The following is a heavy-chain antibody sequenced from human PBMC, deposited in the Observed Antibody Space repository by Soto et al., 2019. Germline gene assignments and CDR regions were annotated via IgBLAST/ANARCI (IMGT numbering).Heavy chain of an antibody. CDR3: AKNWDTTFSSSSH. V-gene: IGHV3-23*01. CDR2: ISGSAGST. Sequence: EVQLLESGGGLVQPGGSLRLSCAASGFTFTTYAMCWVRQAPGKGLEWVSAISGSAGSTYYADSVKGRFTISRDNSKNTLSLQMNSLRAEDTAVYYCAKNWDTTFSSSSHWGQGTLVSVSS. J-gene: IGHJ4*02. D-gene: IGHD6-6*01. CDR1: GFTFTTYA.